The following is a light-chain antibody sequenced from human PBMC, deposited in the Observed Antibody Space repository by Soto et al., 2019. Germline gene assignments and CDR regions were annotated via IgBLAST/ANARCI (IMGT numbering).Light chain of an antibody. CDR3: QHHNSFPLT. CDR1: QTINTW. V-gene: IGKV1-5*01. J-gene: IGKJ4*01. Sequence: DIQMTQSPSTLSASVGDRVTITCRASQTINTWLAWYQQKPGKAPKLLIYDASSLQSGVPSRFSGSGSGTEFTLTISSLQADDFATYFCQHHNSFPLTFGGGTKVETK. CDR2: DAS.